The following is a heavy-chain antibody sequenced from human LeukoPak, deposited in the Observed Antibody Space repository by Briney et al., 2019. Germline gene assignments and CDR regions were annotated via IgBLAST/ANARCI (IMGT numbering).Heavy chain of an antibody. CDR2: INPNSGGT. CDR3: ARDLVGATTLDEAF. CDR1: GYTFTGYY. D-gene: IGHD1-26*01. V-gene: IGHV1-2*02. J-gene: IGHJ4*02. Sequence: ASVKVSCKASGYTFTGYYMHWVRQAPGQGLEWMGWINPNSGGTNYAQKFQGRVTMTRDTSISTAYMELTSLRSDDTALYYCARDLVGATTLDEAFWGQGTLVTVSS.